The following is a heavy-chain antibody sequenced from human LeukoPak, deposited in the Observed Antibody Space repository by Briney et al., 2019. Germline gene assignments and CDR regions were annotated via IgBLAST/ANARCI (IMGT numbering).Heavy chain of an antibody. Sequence: GGSLRLSCAASGFTFDDCAMHWVRQAPGKGLEWVSSISWNSGTIGYADSVKGRFTISRDNAKNSLYLQMNSLRAEDTAFYYCAKGVGGSYYVAFDIWGQGTMVTVSS. CDR3: AKGVGGSYYVAFDI. V-gene: IGHV3-9*01. CDR2: ISWNSGTI. J-gene: IGHJ3*02. CDR1: GFTFDDCA. D-gene: IGHD1-26*01.